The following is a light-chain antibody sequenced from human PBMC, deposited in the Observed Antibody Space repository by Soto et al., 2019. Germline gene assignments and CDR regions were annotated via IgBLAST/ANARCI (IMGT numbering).Light chain of an antibody. CDR1: QSVTTNY. V-gene: IGKV3-20*01. Sequence: EIVLTQSPGTLSLSPGERATLSCGASQSVTTNYLAWYQQKPGQAPRLLIFGASIRVKGIPDRFIGSGSGTDFTLTISRLEPEDFAVYYCQHYVTSLTTFGQGTKVDI. CDR2: GAS. CDR3: QHYVTSLTT. J-gene: IGKJ1*01.